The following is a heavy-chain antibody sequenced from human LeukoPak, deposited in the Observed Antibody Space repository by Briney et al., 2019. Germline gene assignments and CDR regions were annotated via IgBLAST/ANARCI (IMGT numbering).Heavy chain of an antibody. CDR3: ANYRAPYYFDY. D-gene: IGHD3-10*01. Sequence: SETLSLTYTVSGDSIRSHYWSWIRQPPGKGLQWIGYVYYTGNTNSNPSLKSRVTISVDTSKNQFSLKLSSVTAADTAVYYCANYRAPYYFDYWGQGTLVTVSS. J-gene: IGHJ4*02. CDR1: GDSIRSHY. CDR2: VYYTGNT. V-gene: IGHV4-59*11.